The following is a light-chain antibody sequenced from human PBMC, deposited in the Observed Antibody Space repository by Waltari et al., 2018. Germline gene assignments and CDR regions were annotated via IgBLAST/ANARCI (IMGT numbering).Light chain of an antibody. J-gene: IGKJ1*01. CDR3: QEYDSYWT. Sequence: DIQMTQSPSTLSASVGDRVTITCRASQSISSWLAWYQQKPGKTPKLLIYKASILKTGVPSRFSGSGSETDFTLTISGLQPDDFATYYSQEYDSYWTFGQGTKVEIK. CDR1: QSISSW. CDR2: KAS. V-gene: IGKV1-5*03.